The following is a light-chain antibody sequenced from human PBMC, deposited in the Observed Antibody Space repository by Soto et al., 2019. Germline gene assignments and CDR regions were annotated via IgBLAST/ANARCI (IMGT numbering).Light chain of an antibody. Sequence: DFQMTQSPSSLSASVEDRVIITCRASQSISNHLNWYQQKPGKAPNLLISDASSLQSGVPSRFSGSGSGTDFTLTISSLQREDFATYYCQQSYYNPTFGQGTKVDIK. J-gene: IGKJ1*01. V-gene: IGKV1-39*01. CDR3: QQSYYNPT. CDR1: QSISNH. CDR2: DAS.